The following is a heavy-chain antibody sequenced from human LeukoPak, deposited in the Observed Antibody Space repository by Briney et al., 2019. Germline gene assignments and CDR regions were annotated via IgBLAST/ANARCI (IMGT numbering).Heavy chain of an antibody. CDR1: GGSFSGYY. Sequence: SETLSLTCAVYGGSFSGYYWSWIRQPPGKGLEWIGEINHGGSTNYNPSLKSRVTISVDTSKNQFSLKLSSVTAADTAVYYCACGSGTDDDYWGQGTLVTVSS. CDR2: INHGGST. J-gene: IGHJ4*02. D-gene: IGHD3-10*01. CDR3: ACGSGTDDDY. V-gene: IGHV4-34*01.